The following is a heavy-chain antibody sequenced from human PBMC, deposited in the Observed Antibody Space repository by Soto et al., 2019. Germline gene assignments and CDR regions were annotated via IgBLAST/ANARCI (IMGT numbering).Heavy chain of an antibody. Sequence: QPGGSLRLSCAASGFTFSSYAMSWVRQAPGKGLEWVSYISSSSSVIYYADSVKGRFTISRDNAKNSVYLQMNRVRDEDTAVYYCARDFLSGKPWGQGTLVTVSS. CDR2: ISSSSSVI. D-gene: IGHD3-10*01. CDR3: ARDFLSGKP. CDR1: GFTFSSYA. V-gene: IGHV3-48*02. J-gene: IGHJ5*02.